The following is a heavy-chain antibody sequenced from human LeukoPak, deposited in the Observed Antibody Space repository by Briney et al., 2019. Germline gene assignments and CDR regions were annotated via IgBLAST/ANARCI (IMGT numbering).Heavy chain of an antibody. CDR2: IKQDGSEK. CDR1: GFTFSNYW. CDR3: ARVEGKVTTSRGSF. V-gene: IGHV3-7*01. J-gene: IGHJ4*02. D-gene: IGHD4-11*01. Sequence: PGGSLRLSCAASGFTFSNYWMSWVRQAPGKGLEWVANIKQDGSEKYYVDSVKGRFTISRDNAKNSLCLQMNSLRDEDTALYYCARVEGKVTTSRGSFWGQGTLVTVSS.